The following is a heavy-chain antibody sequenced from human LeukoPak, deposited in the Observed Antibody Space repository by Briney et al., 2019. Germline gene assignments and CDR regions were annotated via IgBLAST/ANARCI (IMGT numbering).Heavy chain of an antibody. V-gene: IGHV4-4*02. CDR1: GGFISSTNW. CDR3: AREAYSYGFDY. CDR2: IYYSGST. D-gene: IGHD5-18*01. Sequence: SETLSLTCGVSGGFISSTNWWSWVRQPPGQGLEWLGYIYYSGSTNYNPSLKSRVTISVDTSKNQFSLKLSSVTAADTAVYYCAREAYSYGFDYWGQGALVTVSS. J-gene: IGHJ4*02.